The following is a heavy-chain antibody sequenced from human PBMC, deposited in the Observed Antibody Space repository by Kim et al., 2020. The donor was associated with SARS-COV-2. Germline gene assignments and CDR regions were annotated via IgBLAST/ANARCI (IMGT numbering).Heavy chain of an antibody. CDR1: GFTFSSYS. CDR2: ISSSSSYI. V-gene: IGHV3-21*01. Sequence: GGSLRLSCAASGFTFSSYSMNWVRQAPGKGLEWVSSISSSSSYIYYADSVKGRFTISRDNAKNSLYLQMNSLRAEDTAVYYCARDHRVRGLDYYYYYGMDVWGQGTTVTVSS. D-gene: IGHD3-10*01. J-gene: IGHJ6*02. CDR3: ARDHRVRGLDYYYYYGMDV.